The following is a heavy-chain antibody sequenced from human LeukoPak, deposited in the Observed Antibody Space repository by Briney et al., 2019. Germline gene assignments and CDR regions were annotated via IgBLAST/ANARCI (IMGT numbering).Heavy chain of an antibody. D-gene: IGHD3-9*01. Sequence: GASVKVSCKASGYTFTGYYMDWVRQAPGQGLEWMGWINPNSGGTNYAQKFQGWVTMTRDTSISTAYMELSRLRSDDTAVYYCARGGGNYDILTGYYPLDYWGQGTLVTVSS. CDR2: INPNSGGT. CDR1: GYTFTGYY. CDR3: ARGGGNYDILTGYYPLDY. J-gene: IGHJ4*02. V-gene: IGHV1-2*04.